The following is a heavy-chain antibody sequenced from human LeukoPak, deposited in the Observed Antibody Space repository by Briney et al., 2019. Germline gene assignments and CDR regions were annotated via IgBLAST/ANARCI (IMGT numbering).Heavy chain of an antibody. Sequence: ASVKVSCKASGYTFTSYGISWVRQAPGQGFEWMGWISAYNGNTNYAQKLQGRVTMTTDTSTSTAYMELRSLRSDDTAVYYCARETMVRGVIITYFDYWGQGTLVTVSS. CDR2: ISAYNGNT. D-gene: IGHD3-10*01. V-gene: IGHV1-18*04. CDR3: ARETMVRGVIITYFDY. CDR1: GYTFTSYG. J-gene: IGHJ4*02.